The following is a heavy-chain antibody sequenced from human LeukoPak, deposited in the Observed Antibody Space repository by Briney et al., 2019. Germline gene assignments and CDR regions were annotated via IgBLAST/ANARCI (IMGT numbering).Heavy chain of an antibody. CDR3: ARGHLYCTNGVCYEDY. CDR1: GFTFSDYY. CDR2: ISSSGSTI. V-gene: IGHV3-11*01. Sequence: GGSLRLSCAASGFTFSDYYMSWIRQAPGKGLEWGSYISSSGSTIYYADSVKGRFTISRDNAKNSLYLQMNSLRAEDTAVYYCARGHLYCTNGVCYEDYWGQGTLVTVSS. D-gene: IGHD2-8*01. J-gene: IGHJ4*02.